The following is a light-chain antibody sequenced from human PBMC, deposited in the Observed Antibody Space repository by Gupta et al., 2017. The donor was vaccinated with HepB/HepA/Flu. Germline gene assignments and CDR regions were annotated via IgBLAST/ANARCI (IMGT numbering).Light chain of an antibody. Sequence: QPVLTQPPSVSATPGQKVIISCSGSSPNIGNNYVSWYQQLPGTAPKFLIYDDNKRPSGIPDRFSGSKSGTSATLGITGLQTGDEADYYCGTWDSSLNVYVFGTGTKVTVL. CDR1: SPNIGNNY. CDR2: DDN. J-gene: IGLJ1*01. V-gene: IGLV1-51*01. CDR3: GTWDSSLNVYV.